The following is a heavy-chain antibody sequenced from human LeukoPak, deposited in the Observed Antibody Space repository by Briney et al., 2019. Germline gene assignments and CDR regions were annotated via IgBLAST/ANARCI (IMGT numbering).Heavy chain of an antibody. CDR3: AKCLGGWLYWYFDL. V-gene: IGHV3-9*01. CDR2: ISWNSGSI. J-gene: IGHJ2*01. D-gene: IGHD6-19*01. CDR1: GFTFDDYA. Sequence: GGSLRLFCAASGFTFDDYAMHWVRQAPGKGLEWVSGISWNSGSIGYADSVKGRFTISRDNAKNSLYLQMNSLRAEDTALYYCAKCLGGWLYWYFDLWGRGTLVTVSS.